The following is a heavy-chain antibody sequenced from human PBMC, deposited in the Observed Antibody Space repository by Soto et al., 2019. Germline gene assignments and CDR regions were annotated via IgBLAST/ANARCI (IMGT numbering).Heavy chain of an antibody. V-gene: IGHV3-30-3*01. CDR2: ISYDGSNK. Sequence: QVQLVESGGGVVQPGRSLRLSCAASGFTFSSYAMHWVRQAPGKGLEWVAVISYDGSNKYYADSVKGRFTISRDNYKNTMHRQMNRRRAEDKAVYYCARDEEGLAVDGQTFDYWGEGTLVTVSS. CDR1: GFTFSSYA. D-gene: IGHD6-19*01. J-gene: IGHJ4*02. CDR3: ARDEEGLAVDGQTFDY.